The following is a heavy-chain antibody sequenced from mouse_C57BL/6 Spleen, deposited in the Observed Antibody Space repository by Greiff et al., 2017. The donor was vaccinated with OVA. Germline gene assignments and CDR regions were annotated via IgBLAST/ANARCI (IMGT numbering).Heavy chain of an antibody. Sequence: QVQLQQSGAELVRPGASVTLSCKASGYTFTDYEMHWVKQTPVHGLEWIGAIDPETGGTAYNQKFKGKAILTADKSSSTAYMELRSLTSEGSAVYYCTRKGYYYGSSLYYAMDYWGQGTSVTVSS. D-gene: IGHD1-1*01. CDR2: IDPETGGT. CDR1: GYTFTDYE. J-gene: IGHJ4*01. V-gene: IGHV1-15*01. CDR3: TRKGYYYGSSLYYAMDY.